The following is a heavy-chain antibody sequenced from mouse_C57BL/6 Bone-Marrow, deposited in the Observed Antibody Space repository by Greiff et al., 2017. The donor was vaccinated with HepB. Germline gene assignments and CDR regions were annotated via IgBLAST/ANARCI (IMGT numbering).Heavy chain of an antibody. CDR3: ARQGGLRGVAY. D-gene: IGHD2-4*01. CDR1: GFTFSDYG. Sequence: EVKLMESGGGLVQPGGSLKLSCAASGFTFSDYGMAWVRQAPRKGPEWVAFISNLAYSIYYADTVTGRFTISRENAKNTLYLEMSSLRSEDTAMYYCARQGGLRGVAYWGQGTLVTVSA. CDR2: ISNLAYSI. V-gene: IGHV5-15*01. J-gene: IGHJ3*01.